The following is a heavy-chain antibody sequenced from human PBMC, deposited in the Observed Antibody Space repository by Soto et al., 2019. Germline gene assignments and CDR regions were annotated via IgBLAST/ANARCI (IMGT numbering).Heavy chain of an antibody. Sequence: GESLKISCKGSGYSFTSYWISWVRQMPGKGLEWMGRIDPSDSYTNYSPSFQGHVTISADKSISTAYLQWSSLKASDTAMYYCARRPQWLVSRTSRVVDYYYYGMDVWGQGTTVTVSS. D-gene: IGHD6-19*01. J-gene: IGHJ6*02. CDR1: GYSFTSYW. V-gene: IGHV5-10-1*01. CDR3: ARRPQWLVSRTSRVVDYYYYGMDV. CDR2: IDPSDSYT.